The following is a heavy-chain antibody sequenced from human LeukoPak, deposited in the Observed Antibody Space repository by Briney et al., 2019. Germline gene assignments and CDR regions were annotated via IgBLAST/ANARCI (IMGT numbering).Heavy chain of an antibody. V-gene: IGHV1-46*01. CDR2: INPSGGGT. Sequence: ASVKVSCKASGYTFTSYYMHWVRQAPGQGLEWMGIINPSGGGTSYAQKFQGRVTMTRDTSTSTAYMDLSSLTSEDTAVYYCARGGGSSWTQRGYFQYWGQGTLVTVSS. D-gene: IGHD6-13*01. CDR3: ARGGGSSWTQRGYFQY. J-gene: IGHJ1*01. CDR1: GYTFTSYY.